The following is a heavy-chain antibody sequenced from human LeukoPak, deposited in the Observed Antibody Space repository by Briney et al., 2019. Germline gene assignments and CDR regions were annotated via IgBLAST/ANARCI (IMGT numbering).Heavy chain of an antibody. D-gene: IGHD2-8*02. Sequence: GGSLRLSCAASGFTFSTLARIWGRQPPGKGLEWVSSIFPSGGEIHYADSVRGRLTISKDNSKSTLPLQMNSLRAEDTAIYYCATYRQVLLPFESWGQGPLVSVPS. J-gene: IGHJ4*02. CDR1: GFTFSTLA. V-gene: IGHV3-23*01. CDR2: IFPSGGEI. CDR3: ATYRQVLLPFES.